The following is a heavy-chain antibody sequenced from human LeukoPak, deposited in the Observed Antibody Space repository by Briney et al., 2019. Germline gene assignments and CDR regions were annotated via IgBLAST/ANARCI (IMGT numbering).Heavy chain of an antibody. CDR1: GCSISSGDYY. J-gene: IGHJ4*02. CDR3: ARVDVSGIVGY. Sequence: SETLSLTCTVSGCSISSGDYYWSWIRQPPGTSLEWVGYIHYSGSTHYSPSLKSRVTISVDTSKNQFYLKLSSVTAADTAVYYCARVDVSGIVGYWGQGTLVTVSS. D-gene: IGHD3-10*01. CDR2: IHYSGST. V-gene: IGHV4-30-4*01.